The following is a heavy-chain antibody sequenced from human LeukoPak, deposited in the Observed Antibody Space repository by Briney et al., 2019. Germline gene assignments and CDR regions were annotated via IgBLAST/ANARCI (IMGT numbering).Heavy chain of an antibody. J-gene: IGHJ5*02. CDR3: AREPVYYDFWSGYYSHNWFDP. D-gene: IGHD3-3*01. CDR2: MNPNSGNT. V-gene: IGHV1-8*01. Sequence: GASVKVSCKASRYTFTSYDINWVRRATGQGLEWMGWMNPNSGNTGYAQKFQGRVTMTRNTSISTAYMELSSLRSEDTAVYYCAREPVYYDFWSGYYSHNWFDPWGQGTLVTVSS. CDR1: RYTFTSYD.